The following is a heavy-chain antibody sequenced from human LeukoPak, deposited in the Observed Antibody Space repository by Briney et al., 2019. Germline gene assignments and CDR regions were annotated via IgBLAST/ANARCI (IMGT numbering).Heavy chain of an antibody. V-gene: IGHV4-4*07. CDR1: GGSISSYY. Sequence: SETLSLTCTVSGGSISSYYWSWIRQPAGKGLEWIGRIYTSGSTNYNPSLKSRVTISVDTSKNQFSLKLSSVTAADTAVYYCARAEYYDSSGYYFDYWGQGTLVTVSS. J-gene: IGHJ4*02. CDR3: ARAEYYDSSGYYFDY. CDR2: IYTSGST. D-gene: IGHD3-22*01.